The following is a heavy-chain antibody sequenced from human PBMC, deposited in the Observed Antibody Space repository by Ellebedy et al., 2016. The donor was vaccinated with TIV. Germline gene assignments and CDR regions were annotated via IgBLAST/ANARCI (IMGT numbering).Heavy chain of an antibody. J-gene: IGHJ3*01. Sequence: AASVKVSCKASGGTFSSHAMSWVRQAPGKGLEWVSSITESGGNTYYADSVKGRFTISRDNSKDTLFLQMNSLRAEDTAIYFCARDPVGVGPAFDVWGQGTMVTVSS. CDR2: ITESGGNT. D-gene: IGHD4-23*01. CDR3: ARDPVGVGPAFDV. CDR1: GGTFSSHA. V-gene: IGHV3-23*01.